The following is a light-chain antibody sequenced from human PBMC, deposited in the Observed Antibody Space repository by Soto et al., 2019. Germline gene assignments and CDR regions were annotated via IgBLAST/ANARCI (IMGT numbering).Light chain of an antibody. CDR1: SSDVAKYDY. CDR2: DVS. J-gene: IGLJ1*01. CDR3: CSHAGSYTFV. V-gene: IGLV2-11*01. Sequence: QSVLTQPRSVSGSPGQSVTISCTGTSSDVAKYDYVSWYQQSPGKAPKLLIYDVSKRPSGVPDRFSGSKFGITASLTSSGLRTEDDADYFCCSHAGSYTFVFGAGTKLTVL.